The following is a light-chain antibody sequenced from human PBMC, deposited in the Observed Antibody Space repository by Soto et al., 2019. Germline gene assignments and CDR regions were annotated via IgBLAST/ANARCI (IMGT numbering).Light chain of an antibody. CDR3: AAWDDSLNVV. Sequence: QTVVTQPPSASGTPGQRVTISCSGSSSNIGSNTVNWYQQLPGTAPKLLIYSNNQRPSGVPDRFSGSKSGTSASLAISGLQSEDEADYYCAAWDDSLNVVFGGGIQLTVL. CDR1: SSNIGSNT. V-gene: IGLV1-44*01. CDR2: SNN. J-gene: IGLJ2*01.